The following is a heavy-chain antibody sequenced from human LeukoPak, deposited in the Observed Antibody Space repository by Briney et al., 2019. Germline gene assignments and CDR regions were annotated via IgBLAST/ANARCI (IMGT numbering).Heavy chain of an antibody. CDR1: GGSFSGYY. Sequence: SETLSLTCAVYGGSFSGYYWSWIRQPPGKGLEWIGEINHSGSTNYNPSLKSRVTISVDTSKNQFSLKLSSVTAADTAVYYCASDSYGYRVVVWGQGTLVTVSS. CDR2: INHSGST. CDR3: ASDSYGYRVVV. V-gene: IGHV4-34*01. D-gene: IGHD5-18*01. J-gene: IGHJ4*02.